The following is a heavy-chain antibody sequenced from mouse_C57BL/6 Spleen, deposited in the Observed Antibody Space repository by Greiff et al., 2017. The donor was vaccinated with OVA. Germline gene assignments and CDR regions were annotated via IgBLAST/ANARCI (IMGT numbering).Heavy chain of an antibody. CDR3: ARDDGYLYYFDY. J-gene: IGHJ2*01. CDR1: GYAFTNYL. Sequence: VQVVESGAELVRPGTSVKVSCKASGYAFTNYLIEWVKQRPGQGLEWIGVINPGSGGTNYNEKFKGKATLTADKSSSTAYMQLSSLTSEDSAVYFCARDDGYLYYFDYWGQGTTLTVSS. D-gene: IGHD2-3*01. CDR2: INPGSGGT. V-gene: IGHV1-54*01.